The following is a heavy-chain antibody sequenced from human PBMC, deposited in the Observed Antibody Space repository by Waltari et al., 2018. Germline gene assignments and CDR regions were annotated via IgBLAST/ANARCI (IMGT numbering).Heavy chain of an antibody. J-gene: IGHJ4*02. CDR2: IKSKTDGGTT. Sequence: EVQLVESGGGLVKPGGSLRLSCAASGFTFSNAWMNWVRQAPGKGLEWVGRIKSKTDGGTTVYAAPVKVRFTISRDDSKNTLYLKMNSLKTEDTAVYYCTTDIWNYYDSSGYHDYWGQGTLGTVSS. V-gene: IGHV3-15*07. CDR1: GFTFSNAW. D-gene: IGHD3-22*01. CDR3: TTDIWNYYDSSGYHDY.